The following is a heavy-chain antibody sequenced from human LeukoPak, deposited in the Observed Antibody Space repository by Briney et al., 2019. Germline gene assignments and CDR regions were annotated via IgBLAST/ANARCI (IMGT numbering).Heavy chain of an antibody. CDR3: AKPISPHAFDV. CDR1: GVTFSNYA. CDR2: LSGSGGST. V-gene: IGHV3-23*01. J-gene: IGHJ3*01. Sequence: GGSLRLSCAVSGVTFSNYAMSWVRQAPGKGLEWVSALSGSGGSTYYADSVKGRFTISRDNSKNTVYLQMASLRAEDTAIYYCAKPISPHAFDVWGQGVLVTVSS. D-gene: IGHD3-3*02.